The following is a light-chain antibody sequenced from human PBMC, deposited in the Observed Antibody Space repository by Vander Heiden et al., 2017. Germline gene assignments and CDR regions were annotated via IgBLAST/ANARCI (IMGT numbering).Light chain of an antibody. V-gene: IGKV3-20*01. Sequence: EMVLTQSRGTLSLSPGERATLSCRASQSVSSSYLAWYQQNPGQAPRLLIYGASSRATGIPDRFSGSGSGTDFTLIISRLEPEDFAVYYCQQYGSSPRVTFGGGTKVXIK. J-gene: IGKJ4*01. CDR2: GAS. CDR3: QQYGSSPRVT. CDR1: QSVSSSY.